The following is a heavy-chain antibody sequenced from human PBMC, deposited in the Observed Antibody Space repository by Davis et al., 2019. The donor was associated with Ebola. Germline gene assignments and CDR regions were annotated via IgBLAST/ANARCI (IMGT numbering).Heavy chain of an antibody. D-gene: IGHD1-1*01. CDR1: GYTLNELS. V-gene: IGHV1-24*01. Sequence: ASVKVSCKVSGYTLNELSIHWVRQAPGKGLEWMGGFDPEDDKTIYGQNFQNRLIMTEDTSTHTAYMELNNLGSEDTALYYCTTTAGADTGTNVVDMWGQGTMITVSS. J-gene: IGHJ3*02. CDR3: TTTAGADTGTNVVDM. CDR2: FDPEDDKT.